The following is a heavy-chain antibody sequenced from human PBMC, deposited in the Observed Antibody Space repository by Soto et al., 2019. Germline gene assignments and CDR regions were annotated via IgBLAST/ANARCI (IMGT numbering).Heavy chain of an antibody. D-gene: IGHD2-15*01. J-gene: IGHJ3*02. CDR3: ARDVGSVADDAFDI. Sequence: PGGSLRLSCAASGFTFSSYAMHLVRQAPGKGLEWVAVISYDGSNKYYADSVKGRFTISRDNSKSTLYLQMNSLRAEDTAVYYCARDVGSVADDAFDIWGQGTMVTVSS. CDR1: GFTFSSYA. CDR2: ISYDGSNK. V-gene: IGHV3-30-3*01.